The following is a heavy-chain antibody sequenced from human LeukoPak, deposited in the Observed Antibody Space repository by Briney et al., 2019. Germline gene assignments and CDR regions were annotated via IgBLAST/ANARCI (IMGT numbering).Heavy chain of an antibody. CDR3: ARGGWQQLVQDAFDI. CDR2: INHSGST. Sequence: PSETLSLTCAVYGGSFSGYYWSWIRQPPGKGLEWVGEINHSGSTNYNPSLKSRVTISVDTSKNQFSLKLSSVTAADTAVYYCARGGWQQLVQDAFDIRGQGTMVTVSS. J-gene: IGHJ3*02. D-gene: IGHD6-13*01. V-gene: IGHV4-34*01. CDR1: GGSFSGYY.